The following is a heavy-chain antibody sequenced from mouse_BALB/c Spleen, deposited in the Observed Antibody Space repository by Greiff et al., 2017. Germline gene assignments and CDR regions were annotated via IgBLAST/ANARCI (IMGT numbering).Heavy chain of an antibody. CDR2: INPSTGYT. D-gene: IGHD2-4*01. Sequence: VQLQQSGAELAKPGASVKMSCKASGYTFTSYWMHWVKQRPGQGLEWIGYINPSTGYTEYNQKFKDKATLTADKSSSTAYMQLSSLTSEDSAVYYCARGWGLRRGVCYWGQGTTLTVSS. CDR3: ARGWGLRRGVCY. CDR1: GYTFTSYW. J-gene: IGHJ2*01. V-gene: IGHV1-7*01.